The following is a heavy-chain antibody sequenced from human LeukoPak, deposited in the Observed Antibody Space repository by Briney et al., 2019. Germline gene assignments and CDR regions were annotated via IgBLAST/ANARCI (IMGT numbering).Heavy chain of an antibody. CDR2: IYYSGST. Sequence: RASETLSLTCTVSGGSISSSSYYWGWIRQPPGKGLEWIGSIYYSGSTYYNPSLKSRVTISVDTSKNQFSLKLSSVTAADTAVYYCARGRRIVVVTASNWFDPWGQGTLATVSS. J-gene: IGHJ5*02. D-gene: IGHD2-21*02. CDR1: GGSISSSSYY. V-gene: IGHV4-39*07. CDR3: ARGRRIVVVTASNWFDP.